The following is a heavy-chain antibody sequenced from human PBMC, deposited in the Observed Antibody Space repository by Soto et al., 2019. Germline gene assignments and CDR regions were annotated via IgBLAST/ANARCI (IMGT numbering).Heavy chain of an antibody. D-gene: IGHD3-22*01. CDR1: GYTFTNND. CDR3: AREGLLLLPDY. J-gene: IGHJ4*02. V-gene: IGHV1-18*01. Sequence: QIQLVQSGTEVRKPGASAKVSCKTSGYTFTNNDVCWVRQTPGQGLEWMGWISPYSGKTNYARKFKDRVTMPTDTSTSTVYMELTSLTSDDTAVYYCAREGLLLLPDYWGQGTLVTVSS. CDR2: ISPYSGKT.